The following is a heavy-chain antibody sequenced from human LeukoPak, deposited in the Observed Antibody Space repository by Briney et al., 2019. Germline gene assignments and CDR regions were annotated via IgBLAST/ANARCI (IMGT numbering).Heavy chain of an antibody. J-gene: IGHJ5*02. D-gene: IGHD3-3*01. CDR3: ARAPTIFGVVTHP. Sequence: PSETLSLTCAVYGGSFSGYYWSWIRQPPGKGLEWIGEINHSGSTNYNPSLKSRATISVDTSKNQFSLKLSSVTAADTAVYYCARAPTIFGVVTHPWGQGTLVTVSS. CDR1: GGSFSGYY. V-gene: IGHV4-34*01. CDR2: INHSGST.